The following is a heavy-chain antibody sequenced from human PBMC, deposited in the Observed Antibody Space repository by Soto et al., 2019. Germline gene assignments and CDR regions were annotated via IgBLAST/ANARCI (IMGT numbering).Heavy chain of an antibody. D-gene: IGHD1-26*01. CDR1: GFTFSDSA. Sequence: EVQLVESGGGLVQPGGSLKLSCVASGFTFSDSAVHWVRQASGKGLEWVGRIRSKANSYATAFAASVKGRFTISRDDSKNTAYLQINSLATEDTAVYYCTSLGATSNFDYWVQGTLVTVSP. CDR2: IRSKANSYAT. J-gene: IGHJ4*02. CDR3: TSLGATSNFDY. V-gene: IGHV3-73*02.